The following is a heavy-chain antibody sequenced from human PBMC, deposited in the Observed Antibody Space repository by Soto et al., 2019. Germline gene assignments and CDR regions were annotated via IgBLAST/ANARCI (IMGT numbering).Heavy chain of an antibody. CDR3: ARDADIVVVPAAMGTGAFDI. CDR2: INAGNGNT. D-gene: IGHD2-2*01. CDR1: GYTFTSYG. Sequence: ASVKVSCKASGYTFTSYGISWVRQAPGQGLEWMGWINAGNGNTKYTQKFQGRVTITRDTSTSTAYMELSSLRSEDTAVYYCARDADIVVVPAAMGTGAFDIWGQGTMVTVSS. V-gene: IGHV1-18*01. J-gene: IGHJ3*02.